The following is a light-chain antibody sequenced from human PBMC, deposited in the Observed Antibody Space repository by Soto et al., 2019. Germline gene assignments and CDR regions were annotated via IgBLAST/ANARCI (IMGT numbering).Light chain of an antibody. CDR2: AAS. V-gene: IGKV1-39*01. CDR1: QSISNY. Sequence: DLQMTQSPSSLSASVGDRVTISCRASQSISNYLNWFQHKPGKAPKLLIYAASSLQSGVPSRFSGSESGTDFTLTISSLQPEYFATYYCQQSYNTPLTCGGGTKVEIK. J-gene: IGKJ4*01. CDR3: QQSYNTPLT.